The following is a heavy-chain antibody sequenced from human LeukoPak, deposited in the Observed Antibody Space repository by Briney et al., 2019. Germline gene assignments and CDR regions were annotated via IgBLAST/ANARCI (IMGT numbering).Heavy chain of an antibody. CDR2: ISYDGSNK. V-gene: IGHV3-30*03. CDR3: VRVRHSGYDLMAFDI. CDR1: GFTFSSYG. Sequence: GGSLRLSCAASGFTFSSYGMHWVRQAPGKGLEWVAVISYDGSNKYYADSVKGRFTISRDNSKNTLYLQMNSLRAEDTAVYYCVRVRHSGYDLMAFDIWGQGTVVTVSS. J-gene: IGHJ3*02. D-gene: IGHD5-12*01.